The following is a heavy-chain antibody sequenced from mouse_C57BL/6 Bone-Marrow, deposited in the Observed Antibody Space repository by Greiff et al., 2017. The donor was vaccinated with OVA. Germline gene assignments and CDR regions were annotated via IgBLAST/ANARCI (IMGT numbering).Heavy chain of an antibody. J-gene: IGHJ1*03. CDR2: IDPENGDT. CDR1: GFNIKDDY. Sequence: EVQLQQSGAELVRPGASVKLSCTASGFNIKDDYMHWVKQRPEQGLEWIGWIDPENGDTEYASKVPGRATITADPSSNTAYRQLSSLTSEDTAVYYGTTPGSSSYGYFDVWGTGTTVTVSS. CDR3: TTPGSSSYGYFDV. D-gene: IGHD1-1*01. V-gene: IGHV14-4*01.